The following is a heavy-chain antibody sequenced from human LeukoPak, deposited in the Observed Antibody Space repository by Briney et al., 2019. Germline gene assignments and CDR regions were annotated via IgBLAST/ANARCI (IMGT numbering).Heavy chain of an antibody. J-gene: IGHJ4*02. CDR3: AKDHGGATSFDY. Sequence: PGRSLRLSCAASGFTFSSYGMHWVRQAPGKGLEWVAVIWYGGSNKYYADSVKGRFTISRDNSKNTLYLQMNSLRAEDTAVYYCAKDHGGATSFDYWGQGTLVTVSS. CDR1: GFTFSSYG. V-gene: IGHV3-30*18. CDR2: IWYGGSNK. D-gene: IGHD1-26*01.